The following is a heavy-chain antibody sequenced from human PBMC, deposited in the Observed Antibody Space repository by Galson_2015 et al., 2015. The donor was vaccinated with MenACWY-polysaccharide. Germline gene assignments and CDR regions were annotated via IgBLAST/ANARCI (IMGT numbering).Heavy chain of an antibody. D-gene: IGHD2-2*01. CDR3: AKKGCTTTSCTDNWFHP. J-gene: IGHJ5*02. V-gene: IGHV3-23*01. CDR2: ITGAGGAT. CDR1: GFTFSNYA. Sequence: SLSLSCAAYGFTFSNYAMTWVRQAPGKGLEWVSAITGAGGATYYAASVKGRFTISRDHSKHSLYLQMNSLRAEDTAVYYCAKKGCTTTSCTDNWFHPWDQGTLVTVSS.